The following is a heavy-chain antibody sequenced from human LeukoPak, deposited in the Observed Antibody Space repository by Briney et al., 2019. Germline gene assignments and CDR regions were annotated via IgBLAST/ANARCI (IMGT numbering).Heavy chain of an antibody. J-gene: IGHJ4*02. D-gene: IGHD3-22*01. CDR2: INHSGST. V-gene: IGHV4-34*01. Sequence: SETLSLTCADYGGSFSGYYWSWIRQPPGKGLEWIGEINHSGSTNYNPSLKSRVTISVDTSKNQFSLKLSSVTAADTAVYFCASINMIVVPWGLGTLVTVSS. CDR1: GGSFSGYY. CDR3: ASINMIVVP.